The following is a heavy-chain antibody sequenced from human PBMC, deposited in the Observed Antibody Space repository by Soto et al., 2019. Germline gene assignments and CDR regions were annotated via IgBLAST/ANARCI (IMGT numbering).Heavy chain of an antibody. V-gene: IGHV3-23*01. J-gene: IGHJ4*02. CDR2: ISAGGGNT. CDR3: AKDRRVTATTYFDY. Sequence: EVQLLESGGGLVQPGGSPRLSCVASGFTFSNYAMSWVRQAPGKGLEWVSAISAGGGNTYYADSVKGRFTISRDNSKNTLYLQMNSLRAEDTAVYYCAKDRRVTATTYFDYWGQGTLVTVSS. CDR1: GFTFSNYA. D-gene: IGHD2-21*02.